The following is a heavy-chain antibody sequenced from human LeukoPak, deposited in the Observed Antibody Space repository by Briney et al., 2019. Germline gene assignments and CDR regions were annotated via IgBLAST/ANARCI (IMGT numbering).Heavy chain of an antibody. CDR3: IRTLIVATSPYMDV. CDR1: GFTFSSYW. V-gene: IGHV3-74*01. D-gene: IGHD5-12*01. CDR2: VNSDGTGT. Sequence: GGSLRLSCAASGFTFSSYWMHWVRQAPAKGLVWVSRVNSDGTGTTYADSVEGRFTISSDNAKNTVYLQMHSLRAEDTAIYYCIRTLIVATSPYMDVWGKGTTVTVSS. J-gene: IGHJ6*03.